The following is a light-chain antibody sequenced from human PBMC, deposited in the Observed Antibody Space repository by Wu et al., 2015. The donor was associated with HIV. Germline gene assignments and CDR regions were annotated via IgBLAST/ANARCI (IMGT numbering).Light chain of an antibody. Sequence: DIQMTQAPSSLSASVGDRVTITCRASQSISHYLHWYQQKPGEAPKLLIYAASNLKSGVPPRFSGSGSGTDFTLTISSLQPDDLATYFCQQSSTTIRTFGQGTKVEL. CDR2: AAS. CDR1: QSISHY. V-gene: IGKV1-39*01. CDR3: QQSSTTIRT. J-gene: IGKJ1*01.